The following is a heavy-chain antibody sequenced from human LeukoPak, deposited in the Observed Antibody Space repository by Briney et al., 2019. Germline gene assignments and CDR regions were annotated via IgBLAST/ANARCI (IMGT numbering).Heavy chain of an antibody. V-gene: IGHV5-51*01. J-gene: IGHJ4*02. CDR3: ARRSLGELFDY. CDR1: GYTFITYW. CDR2: IYPGDSDT. D-gene: IGHD3-10*01. Sequence: GESLKISCKGSGYTFITYWIGWVRQMPGKGLEWMGIIYPGDSDTRYSPSFQGQVTISADKSISTAYLQWSSLKAPDTAMYYCARRSLGELFDYWGQGTLVTVSS.